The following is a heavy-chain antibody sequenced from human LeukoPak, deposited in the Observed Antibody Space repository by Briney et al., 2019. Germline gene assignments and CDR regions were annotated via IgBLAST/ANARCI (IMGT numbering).Heavy chain of an antibody. CDR1: GGSISSSSYY. D-gene: IGHD5-18*01. J-gene: IGHJ4*02. Sequence: SETLSLTCTVSGGSISSSSYYWGWIRQPPGKGLEWIGSIYYSGSTYYNPSLKSRVTISVDTSKNQFSLKLSSVTAADTAVYYCARDNGYLRWGQGTLVTVSS. CDR3: ARDNGYLR. CDR2: IYYSGST. V-gene: IGHV4-39*07.